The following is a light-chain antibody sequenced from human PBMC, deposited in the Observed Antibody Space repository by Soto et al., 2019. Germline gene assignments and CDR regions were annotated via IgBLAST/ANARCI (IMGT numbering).Light chain of an antibody. J-gene: IGKJ1*01. CDR1: QSVSSN. CDR3: QQYNNWPRT. Sequence: VMTQSPATLSVSPGERATLSCRASQSVSSNLAWYQQKPGQAPSLLIYGASTRATGIPARFSGSGSGTDFTLTISSLQSEDFAVYYCQQYNNWPRTFGQGTKV. V-gene: IGKV3D-15*01. CDR2: GAS.